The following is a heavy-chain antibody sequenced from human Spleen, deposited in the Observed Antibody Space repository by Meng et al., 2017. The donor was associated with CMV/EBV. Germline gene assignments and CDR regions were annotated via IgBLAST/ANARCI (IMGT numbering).Heavy chain of an antibody. CDR3: ARGDCTGYSCFMDV. Sequence: GGSLRLSCAASGFSFSRYTINWVRQAPGKGLEWVSHIITTGETVHYGDSVRGRFTISRDNAKNSVYLQMNSLRVEDTALYFCARGDCTGYSCFMDVWGQGTSVTVSS. V-gene: IGHV3-48*04. CDR1: GFSFSRYT. CDR2: IITTGETV. D-gene: IGHD2-15*01. J-gene: IGHJ6*02.